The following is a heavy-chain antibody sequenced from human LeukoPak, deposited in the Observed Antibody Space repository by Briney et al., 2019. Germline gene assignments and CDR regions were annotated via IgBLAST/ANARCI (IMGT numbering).Heavy chain of an antibody. CDR3: AKNVDVFTGYFTLGP. J-gene: IGHJ5*02. V-gene: IGHV3-30*18. CDR1: GFNLNNCG. Sequence: PGGSLRLSCAASGFNLNNCGMHWVRQAPGKGLEWVALISFDGSKQFYVDSVKGRFTIFRDNSKNTLYLQMNSLTTEDTAVYYCAKNVDVFTGYFTLGPWGLGTLVTVSS. D-gene: IGHD3-9*01. CDR2: ISFDGSKQ.